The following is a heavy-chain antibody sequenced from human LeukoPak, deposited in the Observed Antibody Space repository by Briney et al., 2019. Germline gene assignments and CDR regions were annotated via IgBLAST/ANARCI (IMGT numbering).Heavy chain of an antibody. CDR1: GGSINNYY. Sequence: SETLSLTCTVSGGSINNYYWYWIRQPPGKGLEWIGYIYYSGSTYYNPSLKSRVTISVDTSKNQFSLKLSSVTAADTAVYYCARDRKLLGHALDYWGQGTLVTVSS. CDR2: IYYSGST. D-gene: IGHD7-27*01. J-gene: IGHJ4*02. V-gene: IGHV4-59*12. CDR3: ARDRKLLGHALDY.